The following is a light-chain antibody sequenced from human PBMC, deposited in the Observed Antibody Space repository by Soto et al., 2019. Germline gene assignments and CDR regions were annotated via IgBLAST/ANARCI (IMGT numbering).Light chain of an antibody. V-gene: IGKV3D-15*01. Sequence: EIVLKQSPSTLSSFTSDRVTLSCRASQYINTRLAWYQHRPGQAPRLLIYGASSRATGIPARFSGRGSGTEFTLTISSLQPDDFATYYCHQYSSYSWPFGHVTKVDI. CDR1: QYINTR. CDR3: HQYSSYSWP. CDR2: GAS. J-gene: IGKJ1*01.